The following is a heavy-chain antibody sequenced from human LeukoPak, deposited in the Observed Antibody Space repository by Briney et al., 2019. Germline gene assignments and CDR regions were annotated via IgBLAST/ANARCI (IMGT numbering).Heavy chain of an antibody. J-gene: IGHJ4*02. CDR3: ARLAAPPRNYFDY. D-gene: IGHD1-14*01. Sequence: SETLSPTCTVSDGSVNSGSYYWNWIRQPPGKGLEWIGYIFYSGNTNYNPSLKSRVTISLDTSKNQFSLKLSSVTAADTAVYYCARLAAPPRNYFDYWGQGTLVTVSS. V-gene: IGHV4-61*01. CDR1: DGSVNSGSYY. CDR2: IFYSGNT.